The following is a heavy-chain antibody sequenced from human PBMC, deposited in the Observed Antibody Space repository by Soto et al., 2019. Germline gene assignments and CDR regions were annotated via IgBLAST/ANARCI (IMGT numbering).Heavy chain of an antibody. CDR2: IIPILGNT. D-gene: IGHD3-22*01. Sequence: GASVKVTCKASGGTFSSYTISWVRQAPGQVLEWMGRIIPILGNTGYAQKFQGRVTMTRNTSISTAYMELSSLRSEDTAVYYCARGLLYYYDSSGYHAPTVGMDVWGQGTTVTVSS. J-gene: IGHJ6*02. CDR1: GGTFSSYT. CDR3: ARGLLYYYDSSGYHAPTVGMDV. V-gene: IGHV1-8*02.